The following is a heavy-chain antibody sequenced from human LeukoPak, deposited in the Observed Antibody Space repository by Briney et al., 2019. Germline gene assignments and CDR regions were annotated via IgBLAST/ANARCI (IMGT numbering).Heavy chain of an antibody. Sequence: GASAKVSCKASGGTFSSYAISWVRQAPGQGLEWMGGIIPIFGTANYAQKFQGRVTITADESTSTAYMELSSLRSDDTAVYYCARSGDPETSGSYSVCDYWGQGTLVTVSS. J-gene: IGHJ4*02. V-gene: IGHV1-69*01. CDR3: ARSGDPETSGSYSVCDY. D-gene: IGHD1-26*01. CDR2: IIPIFGTA. CDR1: GGTFSSYA.